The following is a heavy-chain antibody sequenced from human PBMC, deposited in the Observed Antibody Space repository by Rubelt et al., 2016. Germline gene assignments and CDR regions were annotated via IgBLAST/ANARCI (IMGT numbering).Heavy chain of an antibody. J-gene: IGHJ4*02. CDR2: ISGDGGST. D-gene: IGHD1-26*01. CDR1: GFKFNIYS. CDR3: ARGGGTANDY. V-gene: IGHV3-23*01. Sequence: LSCAASGFKFNIYSMTWVRQAPGKGPEWVSSISGDGGSTHYADFVRGRFTISRDNSENTLYLQMNSLRAEDTAVYYCARGGGTANDYWGQGTLVTVSS.